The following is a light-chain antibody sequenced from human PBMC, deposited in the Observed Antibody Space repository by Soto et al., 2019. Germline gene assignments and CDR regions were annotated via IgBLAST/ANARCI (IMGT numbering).Light chain of an antibody. J-gene: IGKJ4*01. V-gene: IGKV3-20*01. CDR1: QSVSSNY. Sequence: EIVLTQSPGTLSLSPGERATLSCRASQSVSSNYLAWYKPKPGQAPRLLIYGASSSATGIPDRFSGSGSGTDFTVTISRLEPEDVAVEHCQQYGSSPLTFGGGTKVESK. CDR2: GAS. CDR3: QQYGSSPLT.